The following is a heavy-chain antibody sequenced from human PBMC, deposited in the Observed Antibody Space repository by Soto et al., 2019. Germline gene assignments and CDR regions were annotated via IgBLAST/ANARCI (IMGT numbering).Heavy chain of an antibody. V-gene: IGHV1-18*01. CDR2: ISAYNGNT. D-gene: IGHD6-19*01. J-gene: IGHJ3*02. CDR1: GYTFTSYG. Sequence: ASVKLSCKASGYTFTSYGISLVRQAPGQGLEWMGWISAYNGNTNYAQKLQGRVTMTTDTSTSTAYMELRSLRSDDTAVYYCARLKGSGWGPPAFDIWGQGTMLTVSS. CDR3: ARLKGSGWGPPAFDI.